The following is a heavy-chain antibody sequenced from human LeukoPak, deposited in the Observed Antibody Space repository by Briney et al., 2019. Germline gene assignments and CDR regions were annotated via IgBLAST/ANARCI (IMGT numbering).Heavy chain of an antibody. CDR2: ISGSGGST. J-gene: IGHJ4*02. V-gene: IGHV3-23*01. CDR1: GFTFSSYG. CDR3: ASLIAVASIKDY. D-gene: IGHD6-19*01. Sequence: GGSLRLSCAASGFTFSSYGMSWVRQAPGKGLEWVSAISGSGGSTYYADSVKGRFTISRDNSKNTLYLQMNSLRAEDTAVYYCASLIAVASIKDYWGQGTLVTVSS.